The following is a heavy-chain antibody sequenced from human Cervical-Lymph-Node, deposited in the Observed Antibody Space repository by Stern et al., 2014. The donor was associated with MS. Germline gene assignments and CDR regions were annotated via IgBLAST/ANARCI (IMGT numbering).Heavy chain of an antibody. CDR1: GGTFSSHA. J-gene: IGHJ6*02. D-gene: IGHD1-26*01. V-gene: IGHV1-69*18. CDR2: LIPAFGTA. Sequence: QVQLVQSGAEVKKPGSSVKVSCKASGGTFSSHAISWVRQAPGQGLEWLGRLIPAFGTANYAQKFQGRVRITADESTSTAYMELSSLRSEDTAVYYCARGELKEGLVRGMDVWGQGTTVTVSS. CDR3: ARGELKEGLVRGMDV.